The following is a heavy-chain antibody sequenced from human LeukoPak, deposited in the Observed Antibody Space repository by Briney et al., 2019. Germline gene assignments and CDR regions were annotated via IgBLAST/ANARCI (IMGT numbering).Heavy chain of an antibody. V-gene: IGHV3-23*01. CDR3: AELGITMIGGV. CDR1: GFTFSSYG. J-gene: IGHJ6*04. D-gene: IGHD3-10*02. Sequence: GGSLRLSCAASGFTFSSYGMNWVRQAPGKGLEWVSVISGSGGSTHHADSVKGRFTISRDNAKNSLYLQMNSLRAEDTAVYYCAELGITMIGGVWGKGTTVTISS. CDR2: ISGSGGST.